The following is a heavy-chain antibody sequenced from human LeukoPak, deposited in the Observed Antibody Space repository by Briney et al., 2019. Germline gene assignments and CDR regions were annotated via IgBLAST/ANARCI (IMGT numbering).Heavy chain of an antibody. CDR1: GFTFSSYD. CDR3: ARSYGSGTNYYYYYSGMDV. Sequence: PGGSLRLSCAASGFTFSSYDMHWVRQATGKGLEWVSAIGTAGDTSYPGSVKGRFTISRENAQNSLYLQMNSLRAEDTAVYYCARSYGSGTNYYYYYSGMDVWGQGTTVTVSS. J-gene: IGHJ6*02. D-gene: IGHD3-10*01. CDR2: IGTAGDT. V-gene: IGHV3-13*01.